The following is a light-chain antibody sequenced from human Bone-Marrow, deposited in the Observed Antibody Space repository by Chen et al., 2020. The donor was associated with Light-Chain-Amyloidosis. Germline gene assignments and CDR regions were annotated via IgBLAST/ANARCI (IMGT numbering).Light chain of an antibody. CDR2: GNS. V-gene: IGLV1-40*01. CDR3: QSFDRSLSGWV. Sequence: QSVLTQPPSVSGAPGQRVTLSCTGSSSNIGAGYDVHWYQQLPGTAPKLLIYGNSNRPSGVPDRMSGSKSGASASLAITGLQAEDEAEYYCQSFDRSLSGWVFGGGTKLTVL. J-gene: IGLJ3*02. CDR1: SSNIGAGYD.